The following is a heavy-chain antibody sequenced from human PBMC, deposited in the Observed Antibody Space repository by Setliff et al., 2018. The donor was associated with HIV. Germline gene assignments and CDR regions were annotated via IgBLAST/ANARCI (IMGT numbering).Heavy chain of an antibody. CDR1: GGSISSYY. D-gene: IGHD6-6*01. CDR2: IGPIYTSGST. Sequence: SETLSLTFTVSGGSISSYYWTWIRQPAGKGLEWIGRIGPIYTSGSTKYNPSLESRVTMSVDTSKNQFSLRLYSVAAADTAVYYCASFDLSTTSSADWGQGALVTVSS. CDR3: ASFDLSTTSSAD. V-gene: IGHV4-4*07. J-gene: IGHJ1*01.